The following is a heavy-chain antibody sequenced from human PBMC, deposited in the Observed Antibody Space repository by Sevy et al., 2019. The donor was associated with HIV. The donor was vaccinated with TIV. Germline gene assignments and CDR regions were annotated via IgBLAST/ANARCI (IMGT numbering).Heavy chain of an antibody. CDR2: ISSSSSTI. J-gene: IGHJ6*02. V-gene: IGHV3-48*02. D-gene: IGHD2-15*01. Sequence: GGSLRLSCAASGFTFSSYSMNWVRQAPGKGLEWVSYISSSSSTIYYADSVKGRFTISRDNAKNSLYLQMNSLRDEDTAVYYCARDYQDIVVVVAHRGYYYYGMDVWGQGTTVTVSS. CDR1: GFTFSSYS. CDR3: ARDYQDIVVVVAHRGYYYYGMDV.